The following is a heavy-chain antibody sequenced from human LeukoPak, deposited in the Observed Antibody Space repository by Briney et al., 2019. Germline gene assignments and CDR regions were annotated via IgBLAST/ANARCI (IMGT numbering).Heavy chain of an antibody. CDR1: GYTFTGHN. CDR3: ARDQEGFDY. V-gene: IGHV1-46*01. CDR2: IYPRDGST. J-gene: IGHJ4*02. Sequence: ASVKVSCKASGYTFTGHNIHWVRQAPGQGLEWMGMIYPRDGSTSYAQKFQGRVTVTRDTSTSTVHMELSGLRSEDTAVYYCARDQEGFDYWGQGTLVTVSS.